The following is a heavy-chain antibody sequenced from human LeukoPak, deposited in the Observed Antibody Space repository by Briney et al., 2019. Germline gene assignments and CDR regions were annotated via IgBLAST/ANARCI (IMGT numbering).Heavy chain of an antibody. D-gene: IGHD6-13*01. Sequence: ASVKVSCKASGYTFTSYGISWVRQAPGQGLEWMGWISAYNGNTNYAQKLQGRVTMTTDTSTSTAYMELRSLRSDDTAVYYCARGRQQLSWGYYGMDVWGQGTTVTVSS. CDR1: GYTFTSYG. V-gene: IGHV1-18*01. CDR2: ISAYNGNT. CDR3: ARGRQQLSWGYYGMDV. J-gene: IGHJ6*02.